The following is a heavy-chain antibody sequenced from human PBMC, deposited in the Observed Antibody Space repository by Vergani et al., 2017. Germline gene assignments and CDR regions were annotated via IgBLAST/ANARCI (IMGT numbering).Heavy chain of an antibody. CDR2: ISYDGSNK. D-gene: IGHD3-3*01. J-gene: IGHJ6*03. V-gene: IGHV3-30*18. CDR1: GFTFSSYG. CDR3: AKSGGPHDFWSGYYYYYMDV. Sequence: QVQLVESGGGVVQPGRSLRLSCAASGFTFSSYGMHWVRQAPGKGLEWVAVISYDGSNKYYADSVKGRFTISRDNSKNTLYLQMNSLRAEDTAVYYRAKSGGPHDFWSGYYYYYMDVLCKGTTVTVAS.